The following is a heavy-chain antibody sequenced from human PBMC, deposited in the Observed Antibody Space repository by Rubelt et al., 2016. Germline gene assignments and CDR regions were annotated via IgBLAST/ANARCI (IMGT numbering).Heavy chain of an antibody. D-gene: IGHD3-22*01. CDR3: ARGYFDSTGDFDY. Sequence: QVHLVQSAIEVKKPGASVKISCKTSGYTFTTYGIIWVRRAPGQGLEWMGWINTYNDKTNYPQKFQGRVSMTTDPSTNTAYMELRSLRSDDTAVYYCARGYFDSTGDFDYWGQGTLVTVSS. V-gene: IGHV1-18*01. CDR2: INTYNDKT. CDR1: GYTFTTYG. J-gene: IGHJ4*02.